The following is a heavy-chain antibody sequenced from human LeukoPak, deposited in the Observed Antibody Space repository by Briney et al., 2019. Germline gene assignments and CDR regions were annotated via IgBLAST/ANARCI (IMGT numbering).Heavy chain of an antibody. V-gene: IGHV3-74*01. CDR3: ARESDVDTAMDMYYYYGMDV. CDR2: INSDGSST. J-gene: IGHJ6*02. CDR1: GFTFSSYW. Sequence: GGSLRLSCAASGFTFSSYWMHWVRQAPGKGLVWVSRINSDGSSTSYADSVKGRFTISRDNAKNTLYLQMNSLRAEDTAVYCCARESDVDTAMDMYYYYGMDVWGQGTTVTVSS. D-gene: IGHD5-18*01.